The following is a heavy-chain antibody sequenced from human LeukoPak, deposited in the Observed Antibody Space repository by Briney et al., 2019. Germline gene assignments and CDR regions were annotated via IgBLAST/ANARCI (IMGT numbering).Heavy chain of an antibody. Sequence: GSLRLSCAASGFTFSSYWMSWVRQAPGKGLEWVANINQDGGEKYYVDSVKGRFTISRDNAKNSLYLHMNSLRAEDTAVYYCARTGVGARPFDYWGQGTLVTVSS. J-gene: IGHJ4*02. CDR1: GFTFSSYW. CDR3: ARTGVGARPFDY. CDR2: INQDGGEK. D-gene: IGHD1-26*01. V-gene: IGHV3-7*01.